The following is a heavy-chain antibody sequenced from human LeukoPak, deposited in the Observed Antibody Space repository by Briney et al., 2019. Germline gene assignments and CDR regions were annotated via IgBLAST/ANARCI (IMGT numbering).Heavy chain of an antibody. CDR1: GGSFSGYY. V-gene: IGHV4-34*01. J-gene: IGHJ5*02. CDR2: INHSGST. CDR3: ARGRGRYHYDIGNNWFDP. Sequence: SETLSLTCAVYGGSFSGYYWSWIRQPPGKGLEWIGEINHSGSTNYNPSLKSRVTISVDMSKNQFSLKLSSVTAADTAVYYCARGRGRYHYDIGNNWFDPWGQGTLVTVSS. D-gene: IGHD3-22*01.